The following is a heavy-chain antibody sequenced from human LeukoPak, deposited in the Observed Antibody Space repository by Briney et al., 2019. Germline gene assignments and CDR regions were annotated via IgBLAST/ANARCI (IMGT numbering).Heavy chain of an antibody. CDR3: ARDRYNWNYRWFDP. D-gene: IGHD1-7*01. CDR2: IYYSGST. Sequence: SETLSLTCTVSGGSISSYYWSWIRQPPGKGLEWIGYIYYSGSTNYNPSLKSRVTISVDTSKNQFSLKLSSVTAADTAAYYCARDRYNWNYRWFDPWGQGTLVTVSS. J-gene: IGHJ5*02. V-gene: IGHV4-59*01. CDR1: GGSISSYY.